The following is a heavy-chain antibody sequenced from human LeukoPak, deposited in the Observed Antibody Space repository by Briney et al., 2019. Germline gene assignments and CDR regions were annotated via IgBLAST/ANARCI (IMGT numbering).Heavy chain of an antibody. J-gene: IGHJ4*02. CDR1: RYTFPSYY. D-gene: IGHD3-22*01. Sequence: GASVKVSRKSSRYTFPSYYMHWVRQAPGQGLEWMGWNTAYNGNTNYTQKLQGRVNMTTDTSTSTAYMELRSLRSDDTAVYYCARDPQTYYYDSSGYRVDYWGQGTLVTVSS. CDR2: NTAYNGNT. V-gene: IGHV1-18*04. CDR3: ARDPQTYYYDSSGYRVDY.